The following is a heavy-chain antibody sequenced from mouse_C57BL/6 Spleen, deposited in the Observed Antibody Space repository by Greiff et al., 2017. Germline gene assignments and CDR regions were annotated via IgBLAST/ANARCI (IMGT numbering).Heavy chain of an antibody. CDR3: AAGTAEKHFDD. V-gene: IGHV1-85*01. CDR2: IYPRDGST. CDR1: GYTFTSYD. Sequence: QVQLKESGPELVKPGASVKLSCKASGYTFTSYDINWVKQRPGQGLEWIGWIYPRDGSTKYNEKFKGKATLTVDTSSSTAYMELHSLTSEDSAVYFCAAGTAEKHFDDWGQGTTLTVSS. J-gene: IGHJ2*01. D-gene: IGHD4-1*01.